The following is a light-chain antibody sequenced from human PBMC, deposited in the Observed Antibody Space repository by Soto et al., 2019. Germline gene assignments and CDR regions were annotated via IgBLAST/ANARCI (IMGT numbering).Light chain of an antibody. CDR3: QQYNNWPQIT. V-gene: IGKV3-20*01. J-gene: IGKJ5*01. CDR1: QSVSNNY. Sequence: IVLTPSPGTLSLSPCERAALSSRAIQSVSNNYLAWYQPQPGQAPRLLIYGASNRATGIPDRFSGSGSGTDFTLTISRLEPEDFAVYYCQQYNNWPQITFGQGTRLEIK. CDR2: GAS.